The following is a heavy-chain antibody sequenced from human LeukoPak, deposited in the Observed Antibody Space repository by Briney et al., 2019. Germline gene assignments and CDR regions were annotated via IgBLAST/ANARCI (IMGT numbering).Heavy chain of an antibody. V-gene: IGHV3-21*01. CDR3: SRGGAGATKDDTFDI. D-gene: IGHD1-26*01. CDR2: ISSRSSVI. Sequence: GGSLRLSCAASGFTFSGDSMNWVRQAPGRGLEWVSSISSRSSVIFYADSVEGRFTISRDNAENSLYLQMISLRAEDTDVYYCSRGGAGATKDDTFDIWGQGTMVTVSS. J-gene: IGHJ3*02. CDR1: GFTFSGDS.